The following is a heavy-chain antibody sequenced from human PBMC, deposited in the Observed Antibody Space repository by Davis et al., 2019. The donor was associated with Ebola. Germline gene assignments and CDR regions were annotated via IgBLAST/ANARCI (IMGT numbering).Heavy chain of an antibody. J-gene: IGHJ4*02. Sequence: GESLKISCAASGFTFSSYSMNWVRQAPGKGLEWVSSISSSSSYIYYADSVKGRFTISRDNSKNTLYLQMNSLRGEDTAVYYCARVRARDSSSYHPLDYWGQGTLVTVSS. CDR2: ISSSSSYI. CDR1: GFTFSSYS. V-gene: IGHV3-21*01. D-gene: IGHD3-22*01. CDR3: ARVRARDSSSYHPLDY.